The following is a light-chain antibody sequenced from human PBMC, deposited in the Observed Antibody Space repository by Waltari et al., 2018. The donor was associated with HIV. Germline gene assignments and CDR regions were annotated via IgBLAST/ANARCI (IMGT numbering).Light chain of an antibody. CDR2: YAS. V-gene: IGKV3-15*01. CDR3: QQYKTWPLT. Sequence: EIVMTQSPATLSVSPGERITLSCRASQSVINDLAWYQQKPGQAPRLLIYYASTTASGIPARFSGSGSGTEFTLTISSLQSEDFAVYYCQQYKTWPLTFGGGTKVEIK. CDR1: QSVIND. J-gene: IGKJ4*01.